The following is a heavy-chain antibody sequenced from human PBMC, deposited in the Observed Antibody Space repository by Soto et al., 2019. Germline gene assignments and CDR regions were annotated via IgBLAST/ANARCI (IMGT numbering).Heavy chain of an antibody. V-gene: IGHV3-21*01. CDR2: ISSSSSYI. J-gene: IGHJ5*02. Sequence: GGSLRLSCAASGFTFSSYSMNWVRQAPGKGLEWVSSISSSSSYIYYADSVKGRFTISRDNAKNSLYLQMNSLRAEDTAVYYCARMITIFGVDTPISDWLDPWGQGTLVTVSS. D-gene: IGHD3-3*01. CDR3: ARMITIFGVDTPISDWLDP. CDR1: GFTFSSYS.